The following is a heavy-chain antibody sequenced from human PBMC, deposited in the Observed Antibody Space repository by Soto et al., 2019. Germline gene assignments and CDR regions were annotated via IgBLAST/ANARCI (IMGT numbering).Heavy chain of an antibody. CDR1: GGTFSSYA. CDR2: IIPIFGTA. J-gene: IGHJ4*02. D-gene: IGHD3-3*01. CDR3: ARIFVDTIYRSGPLAD. Sequence: SVQVSCKASGGTFSSYAISWVRQAPGQGLEWMGGIIPIFGTANYAQKFQGRVTITADESTSTAYMELSSLRSEDTAVYYCARIFVDTIYRSGPLADWGQGTLVTVAS. V-gene: IGHV1-69*13.